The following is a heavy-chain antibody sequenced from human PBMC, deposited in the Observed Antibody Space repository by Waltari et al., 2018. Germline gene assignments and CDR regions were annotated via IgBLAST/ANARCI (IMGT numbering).Heavy chain of an antibody. Sequence: QVQLQESGPGLVKPSQTLSLTCTVSGGSISSGDYYWSWIRQPPGKGLEWIGYIYYSGSTYYNPSLKSRVTISVDTSKNQFSLKLSSVTAADTAVYYCARDSDCSGGSCNWYFDLWGRGTLVTVSS. V-gene: IGHV4-30-4*08. J-gene: IGHJ2*01. CDR2: IYYSGST. D-gene: IGHD2-15*01. CDR1: GGSISSGDYY. CDR3: ARDSDCSGGSCNWYFDL.